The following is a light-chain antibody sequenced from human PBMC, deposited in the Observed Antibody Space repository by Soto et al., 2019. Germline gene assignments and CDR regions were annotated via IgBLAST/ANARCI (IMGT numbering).Light chain of an antibody. CDR2: HAS. CDR3: QQRSNWPLT. J-gene: IGKJ4*01. V-gene: IGKV3-11*01. CDR1: HSVTTY. Sequence: IVLTQSPATLSLSPGDRATLSCRASHSVTTYLGWYQQKPGQAPRLLIYHASQRATGIPARFSGSGSGTDFTLTISSLEPEDSAIYFCQQRSNWPLTFVGGTRVEI.